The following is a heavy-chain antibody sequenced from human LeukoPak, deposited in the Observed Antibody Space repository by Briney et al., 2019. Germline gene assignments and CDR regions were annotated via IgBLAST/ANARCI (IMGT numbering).Heavy chain of an antibody. Sequence: ASVKVSCKTSGYTFTDHYIHWVRQAPGQGLEWMGRINPNCGDTNYAQKFQGRVTMTRDTSINTAYMELTRLRSDDTAVYYCARGPVTPIQNWFDPWGQGTLVTVSS. CDR2: INPNCGDT. D-gene: IGHD4-17*01. CDR1: GYTFTDHY. CDR3: ARGPVTPIQNWFDP. V-gene: IGHV1-2*06. J-gene: IGHJ5*02.